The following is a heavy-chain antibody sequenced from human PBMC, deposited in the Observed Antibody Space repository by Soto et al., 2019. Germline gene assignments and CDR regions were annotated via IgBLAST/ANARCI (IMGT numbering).Heavy chain of an antibody. D-gene: IGHD3-10*01. Sequence: TSETLSLTCTVSGGSISSFHWSWIRQAPGKGLEWIGNIYYSGSTYYNPSLKSRLTISIDTSKNQFSLKLNSVTAADTAVYYCARRDKEEYAFDICGRGTLVTVSS. J-gene: IGHJ3*02. V-gene: IGHV4-59*08. CDR1: GGSISSFH. CDR3: ARRDKEEYAFDI. CDR2: IYYSGST.